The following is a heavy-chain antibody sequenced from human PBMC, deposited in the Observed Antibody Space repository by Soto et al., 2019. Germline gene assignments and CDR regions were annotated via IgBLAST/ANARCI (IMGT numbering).Heavy chain of an antibody. Sequence: QVQLVQSGAEVREPGASVKVSCKASGYSFTNNDVSWVRQATGQGLEWMGWMNHGSGDTGYAQKVKGRVTMTRDISIATAYMELSSLRSDDTAIYYCARMATFGSLNWFDTWGQGTLVTVSS. D-gene: IGHD3-16*01. V-gene: IGHV1-8*01. J-gene: IGHJ5*02. CDR2: MNHGSGDT. CDR3: ARMATFGSLNWFDT. CDR1: GYSFTNND.